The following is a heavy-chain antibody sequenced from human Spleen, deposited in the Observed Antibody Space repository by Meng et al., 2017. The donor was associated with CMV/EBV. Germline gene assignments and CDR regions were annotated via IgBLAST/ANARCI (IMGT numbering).Heavy chain of an antibody. D-gene: IGHD1-14*01. CDR3: ARGRNYYFEMDV. J-gene: IGHJ6*02. Sequence: SVKVSCKASGGTFSSYTISWVRQAPGQGLEWMGRIIPILGIANYAQKFQGRVTITADKSTSTAYMELSSLRSEDTAVYYCARGRNYYFEMDVWGQGTTVTVSS. V-gene: IGHV1-69*02. CDR2: IIPILGIA. CDR1: GGTFSSYT.